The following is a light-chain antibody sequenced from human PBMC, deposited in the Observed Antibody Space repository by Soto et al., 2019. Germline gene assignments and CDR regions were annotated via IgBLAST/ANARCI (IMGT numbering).Light chain of an antibody. V-gene: IGKV1-39*01. Sequence: DIQMTQSPSSLSASVGDRVTITCRASQSISSYLNWFQQKPGKAPKLLIYAASSLQSGVPSRFSGSGSWTDFTLTVSSLQPEDFVTYYCQQGYSTPITFGQGTRLAIK. CDR3: QQGYSTPIT. CDR2: AAS. J-gene: IGKJ5*01. CDR1: QSISSY.